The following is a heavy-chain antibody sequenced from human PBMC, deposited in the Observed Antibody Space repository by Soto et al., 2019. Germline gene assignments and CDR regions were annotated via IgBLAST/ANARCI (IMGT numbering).Heavy chain of an antibody. J-gene: IGHJ4*02. V-gene: IGHV3-23*01. CDR2: ISGTGVST. D-gene: IGHD6-13*01. CDR3: AKLTGAGTIALLYYYCEC. Sequence: PGGSLRLSCAASGFTFGGDPMSWFRQAPGRGPEWVSFISGTGVSTNYGDSGKGRFTISRDNPKNLVYLQMNSLRAEDTGGYHCAKLTGAGTIALLYYYCECWCQGP. CDR1: GFTFGGDP.